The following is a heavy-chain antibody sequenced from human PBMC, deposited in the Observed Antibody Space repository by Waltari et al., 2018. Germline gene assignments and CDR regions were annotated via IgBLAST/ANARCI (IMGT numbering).Heavy chain of an antibody. Sequence: QVQLVQSGAAVKKPGSSVKVSCKASGCTFSSYAISWVRQAPGQGLEWMGGIIPIFGTANYAQKFQGRVTITADKSTSTAYMELSSLRSEDTAVYYCARDTHQHNWFDPWGQGTLVTVSS. CDR3: ARDTHQHNWFDP. J-gene: IGHJ5*02. D-gene: IGHD2-2*01. V-gene: IGHV1-69*14. CDR2: IIPIFGTA. CDR1: GCTFSSYA.